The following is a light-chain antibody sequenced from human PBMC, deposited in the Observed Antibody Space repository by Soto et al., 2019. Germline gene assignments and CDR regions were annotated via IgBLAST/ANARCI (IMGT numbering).Light chain of an antibody. J-gene: IGLJ2*01. CDR3: QSYDADILI. Sequence: NFMLTQPHSVSGSTGKTVTISCTRSSGNIVSNYVQWYQQRPGSSPTTVIFEDDDRPSGVPDRFSASLDTSTNSASLTIAGLKPEDEADYYCQSYDADILIFGGGTKLTVL. CDR1: SGNIVSNY. V-gene: IGLV6-57*01. CDR2: EDD.